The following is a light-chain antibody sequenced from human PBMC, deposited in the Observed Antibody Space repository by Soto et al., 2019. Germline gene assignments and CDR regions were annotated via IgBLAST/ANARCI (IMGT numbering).Light chain of an antibody. J-gene: IGKJ3*01. Sequence: EIVLTQSPATLSLSPGERASLSCRASQSVSSYLAWYQQKPCQAPRLLIYDASNRATGIPVRFSGSGSGTDFTLSISGLEPEDVAVYYRQQRSNWPQISFGPGTKVDMK. CDR3: QQRSNWPQIS. CDR1: QSVSSY. V-gene: IGKV3-11*01. CDR2: DAS.